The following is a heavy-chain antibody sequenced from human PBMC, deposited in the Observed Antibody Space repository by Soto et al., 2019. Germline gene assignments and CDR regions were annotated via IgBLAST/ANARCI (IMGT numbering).Heavy chain of an antibody. D-gene: IGHD7-27*01. J-gene: IGHJ6*03. CDR3: ARARPGVDYYYYMDV. CDR2: IYHSGST. CDR1: SGSISSSNW. V-gene: IGHV4-4*02. Sequence: SETLSLTCAVSSGSISSSNWWSWVRQPPGKGLEWIGEIYHSGSTNYNPSLKSRVTISVDKSKNQFSLKLSSVTAADTAVYYCARARPGVDYYYYMDVWGKGTTVTVSS.